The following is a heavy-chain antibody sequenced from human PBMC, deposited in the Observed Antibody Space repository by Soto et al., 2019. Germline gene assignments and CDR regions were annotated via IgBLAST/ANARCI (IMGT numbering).Heavy chain of an antibody. D-gene: IGHD6-19*01. CDR1: GFTFNSYA. J-gene: IGHJ4*02. CDR2: VGGTGDNT. V-gene: IGHV3-23*01. CDR3: LTHPSSGWYGLDY. Sequence: GGSLRLSCAASGFTFNSYAMSWVRQGPGKGLEWVSTVGGTGDNTYYADSVKGRFTIPRDNSKNTLYLQMNSLRAEDTAVYYCLTHPSSGWYGLDYWGQGTLVIVSS.